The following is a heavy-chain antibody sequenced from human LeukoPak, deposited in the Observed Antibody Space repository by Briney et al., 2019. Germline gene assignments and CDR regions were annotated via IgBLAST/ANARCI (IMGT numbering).Heavy chain of an antibody. D-gene: IGHD2-15*01. V-gene: IGHV3-15*01. CDR1: GLTVSHGW. J-gene: IGHJ4*02. CDR2: IKPKNDGETR. CDR3: SRDSFD. Sequence: GGCLRLACAVYGLTVSHGWSRSVRQARGGGRGCDARIKPKNDGETREYAAPVKGRFTISRDDSENTLYLQMNSPKTEDTAVYYCSRDSFDWGQGTLVTVSS.